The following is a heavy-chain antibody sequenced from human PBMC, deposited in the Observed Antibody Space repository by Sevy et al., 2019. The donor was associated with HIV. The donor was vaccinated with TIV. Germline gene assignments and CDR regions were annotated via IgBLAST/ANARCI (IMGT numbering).Heavy chain of an antibody. Sequence: SETLSLTCSVSGDSISSSHWWSWVRQTPGKGLEWIGDMYHRGTTNYNPSTKSRVIISVDKSKNQFSLKLTSVTAADTAVYYCAAAAGTDVLGYYFGSWGQGTQVTVSS. J-gene: IGHJ4*02. D-gene: IGHD6-25*01. CDR1: GDSISSSHW. V-gene: IGHV4-4*02. CDR2: MYHRGTT. CDR3: AAAAGTDVLGYYFGS.